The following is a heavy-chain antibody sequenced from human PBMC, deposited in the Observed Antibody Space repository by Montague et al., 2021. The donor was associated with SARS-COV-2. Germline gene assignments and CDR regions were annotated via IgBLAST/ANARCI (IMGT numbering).Heavy chain of an antibody. J-gene: IGHJ1*01. D-gene: IGHD2-15*01. V-gene: IGHV2-5*02. CDR3: AHSGDPYSNGGICYPEH. CDR1: GFSLSTSGVG. CDR2: IYWDDDK. Sequence: PALVKPTQTLTLTCTFAGFSLSTSGVGVGWIRQPPGKAPEWLALIYWDDDKRYRPSLKSRLTITKDTSANQVVLTMTNMDPADTGTYYCAHSGDPYSNGGICYPEHWGQGTPVTVSS.